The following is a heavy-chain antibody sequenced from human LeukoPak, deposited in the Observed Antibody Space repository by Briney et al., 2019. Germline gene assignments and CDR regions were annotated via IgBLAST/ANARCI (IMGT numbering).Heavy chain of an antibody. Sequence: GSLRLSCAASEFTFSSYAMHWVRQAPGKGLEWVAFIRYDGSNEYYADSVKGRFTISRDNSKNTLYLQMNSLRAEDTAVYYCAKGGHSSGWPAEGYFDFWGQGTLVTVSS. CDR2: IRYDGSNE. CDR1: EFTFSSYA. CDR3: AKGGHSSGWPAEGYFDF. V-gene: IGHV3-30*02. D-gene: IGHD6-19*01. J-gene: IGHJ4*02.